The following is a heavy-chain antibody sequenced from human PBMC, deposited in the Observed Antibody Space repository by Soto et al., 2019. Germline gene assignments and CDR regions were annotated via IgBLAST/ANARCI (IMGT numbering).Heavy chain of an antibody. V-gene: IGHV3-23*01. CDR1: GFTFSSYA. D-gene: IGHD3-3*01. CDR3: AKGGQGTTIFGVADYYYYYYMDV. CDR2: ISGSGGST. Sequence: GGSLRLSCAASGFTFSSYAMSWVRQAPGKGLEWVSAISGSGGSTYYADSVKGRFTISRDNSKNTLYLQMNSLRAEDTAVYYCAKGGQGTTIFGVADYYYYYYMDVWGKGTTVTVSS. J-gene: IGHJ6*03.